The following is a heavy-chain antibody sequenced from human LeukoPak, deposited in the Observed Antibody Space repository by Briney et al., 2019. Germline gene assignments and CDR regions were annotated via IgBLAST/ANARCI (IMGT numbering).Heavy chain of an antibody. Sequence: PSETLSLTCAVYGGSFSGHYWSWIRQPPGKGLEWIGEINHSGSTNYNPSLKSRVTISVDTSKNQFSLKLSSVTAADTAVYYCARGGQDDSSGVDYWGQGTLVTVSS. J-gene: IGHJ4*02. CDR1: GGSFSGHY. CDR2: INHSGST. V-gene: IGHV4-34*01. D-gene: IGHD6-19*01. CDR3: ARGGQDDSSGVDY.